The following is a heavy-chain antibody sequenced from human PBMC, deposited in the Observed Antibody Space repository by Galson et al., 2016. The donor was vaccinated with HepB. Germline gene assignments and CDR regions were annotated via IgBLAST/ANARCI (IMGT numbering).Heavy chain of an antibody. Sequence: SVKVSCKASGDTFSSYAVHWVRQAPGQRLEWMGWINGDNGNTKYSQKFQGRVTMTRDTSASTAYMELSSLRYEDTAVYYCARGEDGGFDSWGQGTLVTVSS. CDR2: INGDNGNT. J-gene: IGHJ5*01. CDR3: ARGEDGGFDS. D-gene: IGHD3-16*01. CDR1: GDTFSSYA. V-gene: IGHV1-3*01.